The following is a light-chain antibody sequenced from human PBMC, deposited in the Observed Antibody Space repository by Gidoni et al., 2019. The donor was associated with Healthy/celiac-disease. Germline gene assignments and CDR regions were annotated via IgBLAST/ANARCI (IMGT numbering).Light chain of an antibody. Sequence: QAVLTQPPSVSGAPGQRVTIPCTGSSSNIGAGYDGHRYQQLPGTAPKLPIYGNSNRPSGVPDRFSGSKSGTSASLAITGLQAEDEADYYCQSYDSSLSAVVFGGGTKLTVL. CDR2: GNS. CDR1: SSNIGAGYD. V-gene: IGLV1-40*01. CDR3: QSYDSSLSAVV. J-gene: IGLJ2*01.